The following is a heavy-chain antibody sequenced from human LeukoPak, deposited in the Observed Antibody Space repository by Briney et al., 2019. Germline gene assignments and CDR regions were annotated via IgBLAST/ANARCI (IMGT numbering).Heavy chain of an antibody. Sequence: GASVKVSCKASGYTFSGYYIHWVRQAPGQGLEWMGWINPNSGGTDYAQKFQGRVTMTRDTSTSTVYMELSSLRSEDTAVYYCARAWTITMVRGVVPLGYWGQGTLVTVSS. CDR3: ARAWTITMVRGVVPLGY. D-gene: IGHD3-10*01. J-gene: IGHJ4*02. CDR2: INPNSGGT. V-gene: IGHV1-2*02. CDR1: GYTFSGYY.